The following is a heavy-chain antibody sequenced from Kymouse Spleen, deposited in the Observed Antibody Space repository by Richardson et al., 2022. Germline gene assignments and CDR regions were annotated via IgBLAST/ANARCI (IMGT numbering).Heavy chain of an antibody. CDR3: ARQQQLVVRP. CDR2: IYYSGST. J-gene: IGHJ5*02. Sequence: QLQLQESGPGLVKPSETLSLTCTVSGGSISSSSYYWGWIRQPPGKGLEWIGSIYYSGSTYYNPSLKSRVTISVDTSKNQFSLKLSSVTAADTAVYYCARQQQLVVRPLGPGNPGHRLL. D-gene: IGHD6-13*01. V-gene: IGHV4-39*01. CDR1: GGSISSSSYY.